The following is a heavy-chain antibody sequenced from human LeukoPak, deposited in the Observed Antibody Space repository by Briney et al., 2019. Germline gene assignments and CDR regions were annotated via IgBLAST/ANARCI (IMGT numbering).Heavy chain of an antibody. J-gene: IGHJ4*02. V-gene: IGHV4-30-2*01. CDR2: IYHSGST. CDR1: GGSISSGGYS. D-gene: IGHD2-21*02. Sequence: SGTLSLTCAVSGGSISSGGYSWSWIRQPPGKGLEWIGYIYHSGSTYYNPSLKSRVTISVDRSKNQFSLKLSSVTAADTAVYYCARRYCGGDCYSNQEYYFDYWGQGTLVTVSS. CDR3: ARRYCGGDCYSNQEYYFDY.